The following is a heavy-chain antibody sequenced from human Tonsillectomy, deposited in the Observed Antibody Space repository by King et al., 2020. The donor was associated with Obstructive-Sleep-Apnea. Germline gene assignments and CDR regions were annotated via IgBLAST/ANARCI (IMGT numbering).Heavy chain of an antibody. J-gene: IGHJ4*02. CDR3: AKDRDYDSSGYDY. Sequence: VQLVESGGGVVQPGRSLRLSCAASGFTFSSYGMHWVRQAPGKGLEWVAVISYDGSNKYYADSVKGRFTISRDNSKNTLYLQMNSLRAEETAVYYCAKDRDYDSSGYDYWGQGTLVTVSS. D-gene: IGHD3-22*01. CDR1: GFTFSSYG. CDR2: ISYDGSNK. V-gene: IGHV3-30*18.